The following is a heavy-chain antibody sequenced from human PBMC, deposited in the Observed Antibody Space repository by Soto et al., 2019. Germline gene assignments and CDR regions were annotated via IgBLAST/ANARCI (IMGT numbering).Heavy chain of an antibody. V-gene: IGHV3-48*02. CDR1: GFTFSSYS. CDR3: ARALWADCSGGSCYDPGLDY. CDR2: ISDSSSTI. D-gene: IGHD2-15*01. J-gene: IGHJ4*02. Sequence: EVQLVESGGGLVQPGGSLRLSCAASGFTFSSYSMNWVRQAPGKGLEWVSYISDSSSTIYYADSVKGRFTISRDNAKTSLYLQMNSLRDEDTAVYYCARALWADCSGGSCYDPGLDYWGQGTLVTVSS.